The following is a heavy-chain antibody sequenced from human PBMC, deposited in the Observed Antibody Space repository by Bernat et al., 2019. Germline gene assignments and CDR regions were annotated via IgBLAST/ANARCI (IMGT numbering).Heavy chain of an antibody. CDR2: IWYDGSNK. Sequence: QVQLVESGGGVVQPGRSLRLSCAAYGFTFSSYGMHWVRQAPGKGLEWVAVIWYDGSNKYYADSVKGRFTISRDNSKNTLYLQMNSLRAEDTAVYYCARESSDVDTAMAPLLDSMGFDPWGQGTLVTVSS. CDR3: ARESSDVDTAMAPLLDSMGFDP. J-gene: IGHJ5*02. D-gene: IGHD5-18*01. V-gene: IGHV3-33*01. CDR1: GFTFSSYG.